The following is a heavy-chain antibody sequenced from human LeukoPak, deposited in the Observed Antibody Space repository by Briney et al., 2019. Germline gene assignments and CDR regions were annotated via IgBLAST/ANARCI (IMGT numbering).Heavy chain of an antibody. J-gene: IGHJ4*02. CDR2: INTNTGNP. V-gene: IGHV7-4-1*02. Sequence: ASVKVSCKASGYTFTSYGISWVRQAPGQGLEWMGWINTNTGNPTYAQGFTGRFVFSLDTSVSTAYLQISSLKAEDTAVYYCARVETFYYGSGSYSTYFDYWGQGTLVTVSS. D-gene: IGHD3-10*01. CDR1: GYTFTSYG. CDR3: ARVETFYYGSGSYSTYFDY.